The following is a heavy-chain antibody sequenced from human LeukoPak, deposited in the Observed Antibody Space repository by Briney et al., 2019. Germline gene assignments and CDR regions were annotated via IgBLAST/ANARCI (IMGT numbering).Heavy chain of an antibody. CDR3: ARDRSGYNSGFYYFDY. Sequence: PGGSLRLSCAASGFTFSSYGMHWVRQAPGKGLEWVAVIWYDGSNKYYADSVKGRFTISRDNSKNTLYLQMNSLRAEDTAVYYCARDRSGYNSGFYYFDYWGQGTLVTVSS. CDR1: GFTFSSYG. V-gene: IGHV3-33*01. J-gene: IGHJ4*02. D-gene: IGHD5-12*01. CDR2: IWYDGSNK.